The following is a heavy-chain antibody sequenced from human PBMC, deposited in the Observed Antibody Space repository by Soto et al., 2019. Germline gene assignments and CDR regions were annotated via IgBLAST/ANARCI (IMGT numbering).Heavy chain of an antibody. D-gene: IGHD6-19*01. CDR1: GFTFSSYA. Sequence: PGGSLRLSCAASGFTFSSYAMSWVRQAPGKGLEWVSAISGSGGSTYYADSVKGRFTISRDNSKNTLYLQMNSLRAEDTAVYYCANINSSGRHCIRETCNDAFDIWGQGTMVTVAS. CDR2: ISGSGGST. V-gene: IGHV3-23*01. CDR3: ANINSSGRHCIRETCNDAFDI. J-gene: IGHJ3*02.